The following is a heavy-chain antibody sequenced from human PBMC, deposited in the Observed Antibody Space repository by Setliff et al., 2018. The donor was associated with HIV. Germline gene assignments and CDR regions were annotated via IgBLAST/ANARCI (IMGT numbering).Heavy chain of an antibody. D-gene: IGHD1-1*01. CDR2: IKSEIRGGST. J-gene: IGHJ4*02. CDR3: SADTEDSYNFYNCDY. V-gene: IGHV3-15*01. Sequence: PGGSLRLSCAADTSASGFTFSDVWFSWVRQAPGKGLEWTGRIKSEIRGGSTDYGAPVKGRFSISRDDSTNTVFLQMNSLKTDDTAVYYCSADTEDSYNFYNCDYWGPGIQVTVSS. CDR1: GFTFSDVW.